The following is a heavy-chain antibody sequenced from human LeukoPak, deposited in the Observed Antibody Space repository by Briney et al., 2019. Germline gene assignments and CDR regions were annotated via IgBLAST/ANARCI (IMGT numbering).Heavy chain of an antibody. Sequence: PGGSLRLSCAASGFTFSSYAMSWVRQAPGKGLEWVSAISGSGGSTYYADSVKGRFTISRDNSKNTLYLQMNSLRAEDTAVYYCAKALGYCTNGVCYTGFDYWGQGTLVTVSS. V-gene: IGHV3-23*01. CDR2: ISGSGGST. CDR3: AKALGYCTNGVCYTGFDY. D-gene: IGHD2-8*01. J-gene: IGHJ4*02. CDR1: GFTFSSYA.